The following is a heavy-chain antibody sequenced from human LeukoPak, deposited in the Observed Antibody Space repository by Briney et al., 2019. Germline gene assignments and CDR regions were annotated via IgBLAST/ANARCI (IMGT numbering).Heavy chain of an antibody. D-gene: IGHD3-10*01. CDR3: ARGTPSYSYYYGSGVWSFDP. Sequence: SETLSLTCAVYGGSFSGYYWSWIRQPPGKGLEWIGEINHSGSTNYNPSLKSRVTISVDTSKNQFSLKLSSVTAADTAVYYCARGTPSYSYYYGSGVWSFDPWGQGTLVTVSS. J-gene: IGHJ5*02. CDR2: INHSGST. CDR1: GGSFSGYY. V-gene: IGHV4-34*01.